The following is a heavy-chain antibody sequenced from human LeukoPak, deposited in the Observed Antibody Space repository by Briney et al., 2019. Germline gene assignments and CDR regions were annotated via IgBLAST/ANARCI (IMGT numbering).Heavy chain of an antibody. CDR2: IYSGGST. CDR3: AKRGEGLESIAVAGYFDY. D-gene: IGHD6-19*01. V-gene: IGHV3-53*01. J-gene: IGHJ4*02. CDR1: GFTVSNNY. Sequence: GGSLRLSCAASGFTVSNNYMSWVRRAAGKGLEWVALIYSGGSTYYADSVKGRFTISRDNSKNTLYLQMNSLRAEDTAVYYCAKRGEGLESIAVAGYFDYWGQGTLVTVSS.